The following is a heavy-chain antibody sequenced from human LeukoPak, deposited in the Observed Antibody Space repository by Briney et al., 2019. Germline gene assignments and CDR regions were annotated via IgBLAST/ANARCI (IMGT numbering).Heavy chain of an antibody. Sequence: SETLSLTCTVSGGSISSHYWSWIRQPPGKGLEWIGSIYYSGSTYYNPSLKSRVTISVDTSKNQFSLKLSSVTAADTAVYYCARQSAAAGIDYWGQGTLVTVSS. J-gene: IGHJ4*02. D-gene: IGHD6-13*01. CDR1: GGSISSHY. CDR2: IYYSGST. CDR3: ARQSAAAGIDY. V-gene: IGHV4-59*05.